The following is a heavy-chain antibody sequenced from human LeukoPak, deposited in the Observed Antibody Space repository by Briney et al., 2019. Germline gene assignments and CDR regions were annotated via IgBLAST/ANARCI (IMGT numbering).Heavy chain of an antibody. Sequence: GGSLRLSCAASGFTFSDYYMSWIRQAPGKGLEWVSYISSSGSTIYYADSVKGRFTISRDNAKNSLYLQMNSLRAEDTAVYYCARVSSGWYPYYYYYMDVWGKGTTVTISS. V-gene: IGHV3-11*01. J-gene: IGHJ6*03. D-gene: IGHD6-19*01. CDR3: ARVSSGWYPYYYYYMDV. CDR1: GFTFSDYY. CDR2: ISSSGSTI.